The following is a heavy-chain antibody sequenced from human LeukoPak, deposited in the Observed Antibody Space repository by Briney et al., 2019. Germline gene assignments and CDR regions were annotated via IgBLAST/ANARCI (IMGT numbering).Heavy chain of an antibody. D-gene: IGHD3-22*01. CDR1: GFTFSSYG. J-gene: IGHJ4*02. CDR3: AKDISYYDSSGYPGSY. V-gene: IGHV3-30*02. CDR2: IRYDGSNN. Sequence: GGSLRLSCAASGFTFSSYGMHWVRQAPGKGLEWVAFIRYDGSNNYYADSVKGRFTISRDNSKNTLYLQMNSLRAEDTAVYYCAKDISYYDSSGYPGSYWGQGTLVTVSS.